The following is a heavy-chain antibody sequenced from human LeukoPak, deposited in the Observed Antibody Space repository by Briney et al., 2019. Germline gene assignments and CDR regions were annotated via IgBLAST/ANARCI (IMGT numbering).Heavy chain of an antibody. V-gene: IGHV4-30-2*01. CDR1: GGSISRGGYS. Sequence: SQTLSLTGAVSGGSISRGGYSWSWIRQPPGKGLEWIRYIYHSGSTYYNPSLKSRVTISVGRSKNQFSLKLSSVTAADTAVYYCARAVYYYDSSGYNGAFDIWGQGTMVTVSS. J-gene: IGHJ3*02. CDR3: ARAVYYYDSSGYNGAFDI. CDR2: IYHSGST. D-gene: IGHD3-22*01.